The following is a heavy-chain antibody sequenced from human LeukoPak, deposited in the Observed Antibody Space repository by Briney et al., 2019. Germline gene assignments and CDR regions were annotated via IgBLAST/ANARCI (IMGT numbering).Heavy chain of an antibody. V-gene: IGHV1-69*05. CDR1: GGTFSSYA. D-gene: IGHD3-22*01. Sequence: SVKVSCKASGGTFSSYAISWVRQAPGQGLEWMGRIIPIFGTANYAQKFQGRVTITTDESTSTAYMELSILRSDDTAVYYCARRITMIVGYDAFDIWGQETMVTVSS. CDR2: IIPIFGTA. J-gene: IGHJ3*02. CDR3: ARRITMIVGYDAFDI.